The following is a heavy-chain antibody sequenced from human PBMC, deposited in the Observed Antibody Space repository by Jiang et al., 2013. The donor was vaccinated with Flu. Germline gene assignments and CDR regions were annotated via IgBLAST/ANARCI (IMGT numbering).Heavy chain of an antibody. CDR2: ISYDGNIK. CDR1: GFAFNTYG. J-gene: IGHJ4*02. V-gene: IGHV3-30*03. D-gene: IGHD3-10*01. CDR3: VRNGHGRPGAYFDS. Sequence: VQLVESGGGVVQPGKSLRLSCAASGFAFNTYGMHWVRQAPGKGLEWVALISYDGNIKYYSDSAEGRFTISRDSSNNTLHLQMNSLRPEDTAIYYCVRNGHGRPGAYFDSWGQGALVTVSS.